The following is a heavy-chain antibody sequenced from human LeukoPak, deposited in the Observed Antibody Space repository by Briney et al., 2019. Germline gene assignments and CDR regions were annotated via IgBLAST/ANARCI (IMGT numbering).Heavy chain of an antibody. CDR2: ISGSSAYI. CDR1: GFIFSRYT. V-gene: IGHV3-21*01. J-gene: IGHJ5*02. D-gene: IGHD2/OR15-2a*01. CDR3: AKVHDDTTYRVRAFDP. Sequence: GGSLRLSCAASGFIFSRYTMSWVRQAPGKGLEWVSSISGSSAYIFEADSVRGRFRISRDNAKNSPYLQMNSLRAEDTAVYYCAKVHDDTTYRVRAFDPWGQGTLVTVSS.